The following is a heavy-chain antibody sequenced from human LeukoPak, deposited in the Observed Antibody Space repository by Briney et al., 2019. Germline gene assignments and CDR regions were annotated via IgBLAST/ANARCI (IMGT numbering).Heavy chain of an antibody. V-gene: IGHV3-74*01. Sequence: GGSLRLSCAASGFTFSSYWMHWVRQAPGKGLVWVSRINSDGSSTSYADSVKGRFTISRDNAKNSLYLQMNSLRAEDTAVYYCARDRSGYDYVSYYYGMDVWGQGTTVTVSS. D-gene: IGHD5-12*01. J-gene: IGHJ6*02. CDR1: GFTFSSYW. CDR2: INSDGSST. CDR3: ARDRSGYDYVSYYYGMDV.